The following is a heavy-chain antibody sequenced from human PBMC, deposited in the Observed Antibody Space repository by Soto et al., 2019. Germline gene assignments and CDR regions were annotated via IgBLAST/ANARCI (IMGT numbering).Heavy chain of an antibody. J-gene: IGHJ1*01. CDR1: GRIFSSFP. CDR3: ARVGSRDAYNYVLDQ. Sequence: QVQVVQSGAEVLKPGSSVKISCKASGRIFSSFPTSWVRQVPGQGLEWMGGVISASGSVTYAPKFQGRVTMTAVNSAGIGYMELTSVTSEDTAIYYCARVGSRDAYNYVLDQWGPGTMVTVSS. D-gene: IGHD5-18*01. V-gene: IGHV1-69*06. CDR2: VISASGSV.